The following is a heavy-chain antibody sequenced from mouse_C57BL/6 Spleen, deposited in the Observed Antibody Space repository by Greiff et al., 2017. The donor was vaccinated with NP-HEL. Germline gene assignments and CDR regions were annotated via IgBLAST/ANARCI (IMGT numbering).Heavy chain of an antibody. CDR3: SRAQLGRRMDY. CDR1: GYTFTSYG. Sequence: QVQLQQSGAELARPGASVKLSCKASGYTFTSYGISWVKQRPGQGLEWIGEIYPRSGNTYYNEKFKGKATLTADKSSSTAYMELRSLTSEDSAVYFCSRAQLGRRMDYWGQGTSVTVSS. V-gene: IGHV1-81*01. CDR2: IYPRSGNT. D-gene: IGHD4-1*02. J-gene: IGHJ4*01.